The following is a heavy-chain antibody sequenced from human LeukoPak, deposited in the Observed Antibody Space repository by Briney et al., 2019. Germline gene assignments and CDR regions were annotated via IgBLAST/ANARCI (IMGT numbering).Heavy chain of an antibody. CDR3: AKAEGLRSPPLDP. J-gene: IGHJ5*02. CDR2: INSDGTTT. D-gene: IGHD3-3*01. V-gene: IGHV3-74*01. Sequence: GGSLRLSCAASAFTLSSYSMHWVRQGPGKGLVWVARINSDGTTTNYADSVKGRFTISTDNSKNTLYLQMNGLRLEHPAIYYCAKAEGLRSPPLDPWGPGTLVTVSS. CDR1: AFTLSSYS.